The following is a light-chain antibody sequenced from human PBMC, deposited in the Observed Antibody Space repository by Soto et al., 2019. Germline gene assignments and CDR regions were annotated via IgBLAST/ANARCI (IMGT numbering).Light chain of an antibody. CDR3: QQNYSPPPIT. CDR1: QSITRF. CDR2: ASS. V-gene: IGKV1-39*01. Sequence: DIQMTQSPSSLSASVGDRVTITCRASQSITRFLNWYQQKPGKAPKLLIYASSSLQSGVPSRFSGSGSGTDFTLTISSLQPEDFATYYCQQNYSPPPITCGQGTRLEIK. J-gene: IGKJ5*01.